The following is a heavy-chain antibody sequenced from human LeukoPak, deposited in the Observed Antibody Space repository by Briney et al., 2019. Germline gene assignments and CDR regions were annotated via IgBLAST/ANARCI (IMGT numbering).Heavy chain of an antibody. D-gene: IGHD2-15*01. J-gene: IGHJ5*02. Sequence: PGGSLRLSCAASEFTFSSYTMSWVRQAPGKGLEWVSAISGGGDTTYYADSVKGRFTISRDNSKNTLYLQMNSLRAEDTAVYYCAKEAWLSSAFDPWGQGTLVTVSS. CDR2: ISGGGDTT. CDR3: AKEAWLSSAFDP. CDR1: EFTFSSYT. V-gene: IGHV3-23*01.